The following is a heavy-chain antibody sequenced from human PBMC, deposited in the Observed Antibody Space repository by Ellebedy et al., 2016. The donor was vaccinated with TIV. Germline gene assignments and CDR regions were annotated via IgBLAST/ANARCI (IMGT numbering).Heavy chain of an antibody. CDR3: ARDLVPRDYDILTGLDC. J-gene: IGHJ4*02. D-gene: IGHD3-9*01. CDR2: ISSSSRYI. V-gene: IGHV3-21*01. CDR1: GFTFSSYS. Sequence: GGSLRLXCAASGFTFSSYSMTWVRQAPGKGLEWVSSISSSSRYIYYADSLKGRFTISRDNAKNSLYLHMNSLRAEDTAVYYCARDLVPRDYDILTGLDCWGQGTLVTVSS.